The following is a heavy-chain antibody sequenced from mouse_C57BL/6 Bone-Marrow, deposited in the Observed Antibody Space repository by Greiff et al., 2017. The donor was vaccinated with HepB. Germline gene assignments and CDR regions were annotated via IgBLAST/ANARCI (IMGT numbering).Heavy chain of an antibody. Sequence: VQLQQSGAELVRPGASVTLSCKASGYTFTDYEMHWVKQTPVHGLEWIGAIDPETGGTAYNQKFKGKAILTADKSSSTAYMELRSLTSEDSAVYYCTRALITTVVATRYWYFDVWGTGTTVTVSS. CDR2: IDPETGGT. CDR3: TRALITTVVATRYWYFDV. CDR1: GYTFTDYE. D-gene: IGHD1-1*01. V-gene: IGHV1-15*01. J-gene: IGHJ1*03.